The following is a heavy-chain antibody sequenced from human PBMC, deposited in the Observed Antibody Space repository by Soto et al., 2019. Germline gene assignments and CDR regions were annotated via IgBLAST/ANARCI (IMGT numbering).Heavy chain of an antibody. Sequence: QVQLVQSGAEVKKPGASVKVSCKASGYNFINNGISWVRQAPGQGLEWMGWSSPYNGNTNYAQKFQGRVTMTTDSSTSTAYMELRSLRSGDTAVYYCARDSHGWVEAPSAMDYWGQGTLVTVSS. D-gene: IGHD2-15*01. V-gene: IGHV1-18*01. CDR3: ARDSHGWVEAPSAMDY. CDR2: SSPYNGNT. J-gene: IGHJ4*02. CDR1: GYNFINNG.